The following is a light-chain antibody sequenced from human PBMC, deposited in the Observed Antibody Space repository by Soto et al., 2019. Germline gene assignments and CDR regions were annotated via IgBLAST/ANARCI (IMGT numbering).Light chain of an antibody. CDR3: QQYNSYSWT. Sequence: DTQITQSPSTLSSSLVDRVTITCRASQSISSWLAWYQQKPGKAPKLLIYDASSLESGVPSRFSGSGSGTEFTLTISSLQPDDFATYYCQQYNSYSWTFGQGTKVDI. J-gene: IGKJ1*01. V-gene: IGKV1-5*01. CDR1: QSISSW. CDR2: DAS.